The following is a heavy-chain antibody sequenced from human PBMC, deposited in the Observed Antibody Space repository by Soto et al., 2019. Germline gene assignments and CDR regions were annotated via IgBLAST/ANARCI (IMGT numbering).Heavy chain of an antibody. J-gene: IGHJ6*03. Sequence: QVQLQQWGAGLLKPSETLSLTCAVYGGSFSGYQWTWIRQTPGKGLEWIGEINDSGNINYNPSLKSRVTILVDTAKKQISLKLSSGIAADTAVYYCARGLMLWFGELSRRGGYYYYMDVWGKGTAVTVSS. D-gene: IGHD3-10*01. CDR3: ARGLMLWFGELSRRGGYYYYMDV. V-gene: IGHV4-34*01. CDR2: INDSGNI. CDR1: GGSFSGYQ.